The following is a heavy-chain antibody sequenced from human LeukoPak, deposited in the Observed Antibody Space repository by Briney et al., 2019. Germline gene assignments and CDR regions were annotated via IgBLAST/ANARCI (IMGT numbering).Heavy chain of an antibody. CDR2: ISSSGSTI. Sequence: GGSLRLSCAASGFTFSSYEMNWVRQAPGKGLEWVSYISSSGSTIYYTDSVKGRFTISRDNAKNSLFLQMDSLRAGDAAVYYCARDHYYGSASYIFDSWGQGTLVTVSS. J-gene: IGHJ5*01. D-gene: IGHD3-10*01. V-gene: IGHV3-48*03. CDR3: ARDHYYGSASYIFDS. CDR1: GFTFSSYE.